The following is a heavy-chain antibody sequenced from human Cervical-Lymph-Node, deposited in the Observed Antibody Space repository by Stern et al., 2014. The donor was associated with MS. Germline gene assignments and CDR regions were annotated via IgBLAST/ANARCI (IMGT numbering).Heavy chain of an antibody. D-gene: IGHD6-19*01. Sequence: EVQLVQSGGTLVQPGGSLRLSCAASGFTFSSYAMSWVSQAPGKGLEWVSVISGSDGSTFYADSVKGRFTISRDNSKNTLFLQMNSLRAEDTAVYYCAKVYGSGPFDYWGQGTLVTVSS. CDR3: AKVYGSGPFDY. J-gene: IGHJ4*02. CDR1: GFTFSSYA. CDR2: ISGSDGST. V-gene: IGHV3-23*04.